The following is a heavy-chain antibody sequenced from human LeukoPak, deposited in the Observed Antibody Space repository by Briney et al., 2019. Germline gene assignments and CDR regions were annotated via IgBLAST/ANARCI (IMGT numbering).Heavy chain of an antibody. CDR1: GFTFSSYW. V-gene: IGHV3-7*01. Sequence: GGSLRLSCEVSGFTFSSYWMSWVRQAPGKGQEWVAIISYDGGEISYVDSVKGRFTLSRDNAKSSVYLQMNSLRAEDAAVYYCARDKPRGSYDGSIFGSWGQGTLVTVSS. J-gene: IGHJ4*02. D-gene: IGHD3-16*01. CDR2: ISYDGGEI. CDR3: ARDKPRGSYDGSIFGS.